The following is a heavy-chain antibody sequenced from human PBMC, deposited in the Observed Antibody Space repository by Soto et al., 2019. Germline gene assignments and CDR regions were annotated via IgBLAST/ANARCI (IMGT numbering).Heavy chain of an antibody. Sequence: ASETLSLTCPVSGCSISSGGYYWSWIRQPPGKGLEWIGYIYYSGSTNHNPSLKSRVTISVDTSKNQFSLKLSSVTAADTAVYYCARGGDWFDPWGQGTLVTVSS. J-gene: IGHJ5*02. V-gene: IGHV4-30-4*01. CDR2: IYYSGST. CDR1: GCSISSGGYY. CDR3: ARGGDWFDP.